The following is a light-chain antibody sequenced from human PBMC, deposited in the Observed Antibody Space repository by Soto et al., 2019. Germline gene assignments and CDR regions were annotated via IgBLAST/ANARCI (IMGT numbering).Light chain of an antibody. CDR2: KND. J-gene: IGLJ3*02. V-gene: IGLV1-44*01. Sequence: QSVLTQPPSASGTPGQSVTISCSGTTSNIGKNTVNWYQKLPGTAPKLLIYKNDQRPSGVPDRFSGSKSGTSASLAVSGLHSEDEAEDYCAAWDDNLGGLVLFGGGTKLTVL. CDR3: AAWDDNLGGLVL. CDR1: TSNIGKNT.